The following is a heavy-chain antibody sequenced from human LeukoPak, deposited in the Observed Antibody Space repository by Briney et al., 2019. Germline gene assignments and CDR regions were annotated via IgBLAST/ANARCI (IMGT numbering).Heavy chain of an antibody. J-gene: IGHJ4*02. D-gene: IGHD4-17*01. CDR1: GFTFSSYA. Sequence: GGSLRLSCAASGFTFSSYAMHWVRQAPGKVLEWVAVISYDGSNKYYADSVKGRFTISRDNSKNTLYLQMNSLRAEDTAVYYCARWTVAGHYWGQGTLVTVSS. CDR3: ARWTVAGHY. CDR2: ISYDGSNK. V-gene: IGHV3-30-3*01.